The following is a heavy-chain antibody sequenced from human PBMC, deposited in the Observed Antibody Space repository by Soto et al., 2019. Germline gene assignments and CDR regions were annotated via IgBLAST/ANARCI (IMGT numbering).Heavy chain of an antibody. J-gene: IGHJ4*02. Sequence: QLQLQESGPGLVKPSETLSLTCTVSGGSISSSSYYWGWIRQAPGKGLEWIGRIYYSGSNYYNPSLRSRITISVDTSKNQFSLKLSSVTAADTAVYYCARHIDYWGQGTLVTVSS. CDR2: IYYSGSN. CDR1: GGSISSSSYY. CDR3: ARHIDY. V-gene: IGHV4-39*01.